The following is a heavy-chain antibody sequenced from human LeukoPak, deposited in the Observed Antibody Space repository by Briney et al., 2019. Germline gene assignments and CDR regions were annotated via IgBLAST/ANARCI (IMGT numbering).Heavy chain of an antibody. D-gene: IGHD3-3*01. Sequence: SETLSLTCTVSGGSSSSNTYYWGWIRQPPGKGLEWIGSIYYSGSTYYNPSLKSRVTISVDTSKNQFSLKLSSVTAADTAVYYCARHGIFGADSFFDYWGQGTLVTVSS. CDR3: ARHGIFGADSFFDY. CDR2: IYYSGST. V-gene: IGHV4-39*01. CDR1: GGSSSSNTYY. J-gene: IGHJ4*02.